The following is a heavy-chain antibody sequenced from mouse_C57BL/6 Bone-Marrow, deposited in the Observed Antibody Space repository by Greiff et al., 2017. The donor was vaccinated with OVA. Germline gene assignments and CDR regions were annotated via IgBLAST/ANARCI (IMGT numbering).Heavy chain of an antibody. CDR1: GFTFSDYY. CDR3: ARHLDDGFHFAY. Sequence: EVKVVESGGGLVQPGGSLKLSCAASGFTFSDYYMYWVRQTPEKRLEWVAYISNGGGSTYYPDTVKGRFTISRDNAKNTLYLQMSRLKSEDTAMYYCARHLDDGFHFAYWGQGTLVTVSA. V-gene: IGHV5-12*01. D-gene: IGHD2-3*01. CDR2: ISNGGGST. J-gene: IGHJ3*01.